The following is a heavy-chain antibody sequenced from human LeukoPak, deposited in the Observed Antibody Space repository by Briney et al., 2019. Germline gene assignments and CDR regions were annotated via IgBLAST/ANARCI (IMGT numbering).Heavy chain of an antibody. Sequence: GGSLRLSCAASGFTFSSYWMSWVRQAPGKGLEWVANIKQDGSEKYYVDSVKGRFTISRDNAKNSLYLQTNSLRAEDTAVYYCAIPDLGYCSGGSCYGEYFQHWGQGTLVTVSS. CDR1: GFTFSSYW. CDR3: AIPDLGYCSGGSCYGEYFQH. CDR2: IKQDGSEK. V-gene: IGHV3-7*03. J-gene: IGHJ1*01. D-gene: IGHD2-15*01.